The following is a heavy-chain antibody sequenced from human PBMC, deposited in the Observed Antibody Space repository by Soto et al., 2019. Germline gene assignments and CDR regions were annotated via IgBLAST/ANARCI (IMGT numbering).Heavy chain of an antibody. CDR2: LIWNTGNT. CDR3: VKDIEPGGAAY. V-gene: IGHV3-9*02. J-gene: IGHJ4*02. Sequence: AGGSLRLSCAASGFTSDDHGMHWVRQAPGKGLEWVSGLIWNTGNTGYADSVKGRFTISRDNAKNSLYLQMNSLRVEDTAFYYCVKDIEPGGAAYWGQGTLVTVSS. CDR1: GFTSDDHG. D-gene: IGHD3-16*01.